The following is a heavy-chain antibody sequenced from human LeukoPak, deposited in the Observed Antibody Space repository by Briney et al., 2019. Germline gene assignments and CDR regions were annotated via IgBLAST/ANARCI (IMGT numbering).Heavy chain of an antibody. J-gene: IGHJ4*02. CDR1: GYTFNNYG. Sequence: GASVEVSCKASGYTFNNYGISWVRQAPGQGLEWMAWISTYNGNTNYAQNLQGRVTVTTDTSTSTAYMELRSLRSDDTAVYYCARGGYCNGANCYPFVYWGQGTLVTVSS. D-gene: IGHD2-15*01. CDR3: ARGGYCNGANCYPFVY. V-gene: IGHV1-18*01. CDR2: ISTYNGNT.